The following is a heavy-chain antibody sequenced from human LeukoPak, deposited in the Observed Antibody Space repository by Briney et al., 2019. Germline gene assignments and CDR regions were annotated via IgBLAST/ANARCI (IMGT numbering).Heavy chain of an antibody. D-gene: IGHD1-14*01. CDR3: TKGRNLRDAFDI. Sequence: GGSLRLSCAASGFTFSSYAMSWVRQAPGKGLEWVSAISGSGGSTYYADSVKGRFTISRDNSKNTLYLQMNSLRAEDTAVYYCTKGRNLRDAFDIWGQGTMITVSS. CDR1: GFTFSSYA. CDR2: ISGSGGST. V-gene: IGHV3-23*01. J-gene: IGHJ3*02.